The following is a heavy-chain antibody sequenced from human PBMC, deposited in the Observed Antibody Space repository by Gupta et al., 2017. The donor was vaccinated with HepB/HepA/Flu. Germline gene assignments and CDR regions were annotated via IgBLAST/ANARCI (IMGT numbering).Heavy chain of an antibody. CDR1: GFSFSDYY. D-gene: IGHD3-10*01. J-gene: IGHJ4*02. V-gene: IGHV3-11*01. CDR3: ARQYYYISGVTRIDY. Sequence: QVQLVDSGGGLVEPGGSLRLSCAASGFSFSDYYMTWIRQAPGKGLEWVSSISASGTIYYADSVKGRFTISRDNAKNSLSLQMNSLRVEDTAVYYCARQYYYISGVTRIDYWGQGTLVTVSS. CDR2: ISASGTI.